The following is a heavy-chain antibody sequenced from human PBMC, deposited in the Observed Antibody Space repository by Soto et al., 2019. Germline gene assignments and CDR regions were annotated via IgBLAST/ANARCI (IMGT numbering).Heavy chain of an antibody. CDR2: ISYDGDNK. D-gene: IGHD2-21*02. J-gene: IGHJ4*02. Sequence: GGSLRLSCAASVFTFSNYGMHWVRQAPGKGLEWVAVISYDGDNKYYVDSVKGRFTISRDNSKNTLYLQMNSLRAEDTAVYYCAKEPGGDRAWFDYWGQGTLVTVSS. CDR1: VFTFSNYG. CDR3: AKEPGGDRAWFDY. V-gene: IGHV3-30*18.